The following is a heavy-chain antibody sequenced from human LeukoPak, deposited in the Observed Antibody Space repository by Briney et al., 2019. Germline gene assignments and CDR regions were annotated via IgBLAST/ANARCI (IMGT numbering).Heavy chain of an antibody. V-gene: IGHV3-72*01. CDR2: SRKKADSFDT. Sequence: GWSLRLSCPASVLTFRQHYMDWLGQAPGKGLEWVGLSRKKADSFDTYYAASVKGRFTISRDNSQNTLSLQMNSLKTEDTAVYYCVRETYCGSNDIRWFDYWGQGALVTVSS. J-gene: IGHJ4*02. CDR1: VLTFRQHY. CDR3: VRETYCGSNDIRWFDY. D-gene: IGHD1-26*01.